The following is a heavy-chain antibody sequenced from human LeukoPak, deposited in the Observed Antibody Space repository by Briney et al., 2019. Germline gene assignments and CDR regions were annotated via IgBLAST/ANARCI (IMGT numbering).Heavy chain of an antibody. D-gene: IGHD4-11*01. J-gene: IGHJ6*02. V-gene: IGHV1-46*01. Sequence: ASVKVSCKASGYTFTRYYVHWVQQAPGQGLEWMGIINPSGGSTRYAQKFQGRVTMTRDTSTSTVYMELSSPRSEDTAVYYCARDPSKYLYYYYGMDVWGQGTTVTVSS. CDR1: GYTFTRYY. CDR2: INPSGGST. CDR3: ARDPSKYLYYYYGMDV.